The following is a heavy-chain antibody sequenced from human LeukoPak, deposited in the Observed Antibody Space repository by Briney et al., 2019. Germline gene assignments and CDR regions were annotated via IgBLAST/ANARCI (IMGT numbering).Heavy chain of an antibody. CDR1: GGSLSSGGYY. CDR3: ARAPTTDYDSSIEGAFDI. CDR2: IYYSGST. J-gene: IGHJ3*02. D-gene: IGHD3-22*01. Sequence: SQTLSLTCTVSGGSLSSGGYYWSWIRQHPGKGLEWIGYIYYSGSTYYNPSLKSRVTISVDTSKDQFSLKLSSVTAADTAVYYCARAPTTDYDSSIEGAFDIWGQGTMVTVSS. V-gene: IGHV4-31*03.